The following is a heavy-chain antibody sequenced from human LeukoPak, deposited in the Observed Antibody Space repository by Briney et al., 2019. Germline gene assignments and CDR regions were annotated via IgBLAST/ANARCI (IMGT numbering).Heavy chain of an antibody. J-gene: IGHJ4*02. CDR2: ISYDGSNK. D-gene: IGHD3-22*01. V-gene: IGHV3-30*04. CDR3: ARGSNYYDSSPGPFDY. CDR1: GFTFSSYA. Sequence: GRSPRLSCAASGFTFSSYAMHWVRQAPGKGLEWVAVISYDGSNKYYADSVKGRFTISRDNSKNTLYLQMNSLRAEDTAVYYCARGSNYYDSSPGPFDYWGQGTLVTVSS.